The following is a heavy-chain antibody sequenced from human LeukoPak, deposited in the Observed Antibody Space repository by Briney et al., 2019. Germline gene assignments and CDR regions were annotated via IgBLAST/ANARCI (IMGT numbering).Heavy chain of an antibody. CDR1: GGTFTNFA. Sequence: ASVKVSCKASGGTFTNFAMNWVRQAPGQGLEWMGWINTNTGNPTYARDFTGRFVFSLDTSVRTAYLQIDSLRPEDTAVYYCARVGGGGYCSDGTCYPTYWGQGTLVTVSS. CDR2: INTNTGNP. J-gene: IGHJ4*02. CDR3: ARVGGGGYCSDGTCYPTY. D-gene: IGHD2-15*01. V-gene: IGHV7-4-1*01.